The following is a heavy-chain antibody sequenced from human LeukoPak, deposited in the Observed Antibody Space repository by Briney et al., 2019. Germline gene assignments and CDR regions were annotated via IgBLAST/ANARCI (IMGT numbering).Heavy chain of an antibody. CDR2: ISAYNGNT. Sequence: ASVKVSCKASGYTFTIYGISWVRQAPGQGLEWMGWISAYNGNTNYAQKLQSRVTMTTDTSTSTAYMELRSLRSDDTAVYYCARDPNPYDRDNYYYYGMDVWGQGTTVTVSS. CDR1: GYTFTIYG. V-gene: IGHV1-18*01. CDR3: ARDPNPYDRDNYYYYGMDV. D-gene: IGHD3-22*01. J-gene: IGHJ6*02.